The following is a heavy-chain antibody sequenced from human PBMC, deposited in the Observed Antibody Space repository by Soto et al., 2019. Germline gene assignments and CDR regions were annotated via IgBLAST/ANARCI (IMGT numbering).Heavy chain of an antibody. Sequence: SETLSLTCTVSGGSISSGDYYWSWIRQPPGKGLEWIGYIYYSGSTYYNPSLKSRVTISVDTSKNQFSLKLSSVTAADTAVYYCGSFRHISLDFDYWGQGTLVTVS. CDR1: GGSISSGDYY. J-gene: IGHJ4*02. V-gene: IGHV4-30-4*01. D-gene: IGHD2-21*01. CDR2: IYYSGST. CDR3: GSFRHISLDFDY.